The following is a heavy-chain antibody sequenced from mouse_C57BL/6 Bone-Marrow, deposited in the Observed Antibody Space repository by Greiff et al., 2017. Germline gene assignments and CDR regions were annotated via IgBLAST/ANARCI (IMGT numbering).Heavy chain of an antibody. Sequence: QVHVKQSGAELVKPGASVKISCKASGYTFTDYYINWVKQRPGQGLEWIGKIGPGSGSTYYNEKFKGKATLTADKSSSTAYMQLSSLTSEDSAVYFCATELRPHYFDYWGQGTTLTVSS. J-gene: IGHJ2*01. CDR2: IGPGSGST. CDR1: GYTFTDYY. V-gene: IGHV1-77*01. D-gene: IGHD3-2*02. CDR3: ATELRPHYFDY.